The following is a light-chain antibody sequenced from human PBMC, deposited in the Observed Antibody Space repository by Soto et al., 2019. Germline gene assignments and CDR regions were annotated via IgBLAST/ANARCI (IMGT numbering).Light chain of an antibody. CDR3: QQYNNWPVT. J-gene: IGKJ4*01. V-gene: IGKV3D-20*02. Sequence: IVLTQSPGTLSLSPGERATLSCRASQSVSSSFLAWYKQQVGQAPRPLIYDASSRATGIPDRFSGSGSGTAFTLTISGLQSEDFATYYCQQYNNWPVTFGGGTKVDIK. CDR2: DAS. CDR1: QSVSSSF.